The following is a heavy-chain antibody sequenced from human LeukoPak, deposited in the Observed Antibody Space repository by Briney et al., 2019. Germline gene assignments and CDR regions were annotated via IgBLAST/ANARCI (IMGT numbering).Heavy chain of an antibody. CDR3: AKKITLFGVASHFDY. D-gene: IGHD3-3*01. J-gene: IGHJ4*02. Sequence: GRSLRLSCAASGFTFSNYGMHWVRQAPGKGLEWVAALWYDGSNKYYADSVKGRFSISRENSKNTLYLQMNSLRPEDTAVYYCAKKITLFGVASHFDYWGQGXLXSVSS. CDR2: LWYDGSNK. V-gene: IGHV3-33*06. CDR1: GFTFSNYG.